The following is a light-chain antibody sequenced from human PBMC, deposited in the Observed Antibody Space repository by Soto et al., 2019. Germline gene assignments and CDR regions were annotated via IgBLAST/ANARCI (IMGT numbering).Light chain of an antibody. CDR2: AAS. CDR1: QTIDTD. Sequence: DIQMTQSPSSLSASRGDRVIITCRASQTIDTDLNWYQQKPGKAPKLLIDAASSLQSGVPSRFSGSGSGTDFTLTISSLQPEDFATYYGQQSYSTPRTFGQGTKVEI. CDR3: QQSYSTPRT. V-gene: IGKV1-39*01. J-gene: IGKJ1*01.